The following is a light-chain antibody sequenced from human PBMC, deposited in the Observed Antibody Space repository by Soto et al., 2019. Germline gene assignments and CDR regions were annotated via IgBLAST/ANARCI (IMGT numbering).Light chain of an antibody. CDR3: ATWDDSLSGVV. CDR1: SSNIGSNA. Sequence: QTVVTQPPSASGTPGQRVTISCSGSSSNIGSNAVNWYRQLPGTAPKLLIHTNDQRPSGVPDRFSGSQSGTSASLAISGLQSEDEAEYYCATWDDSLSGVVFGGGTKVTVL. CDR2: TND. J-gene: IGLJ2*01. V-gene: IGLV1-44*01.